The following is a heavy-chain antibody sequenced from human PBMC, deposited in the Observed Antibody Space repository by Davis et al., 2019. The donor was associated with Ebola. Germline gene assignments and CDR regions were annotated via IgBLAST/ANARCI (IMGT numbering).Heavy chain of an antibody. D-gene: IGHD6-19*01. CDR2: IKQDGSEK. J-gene: IGHJ4*02. CDR1: GFSFSSYW. Sequence: PGGSLRLSCAASGFSFSSYWMSWVRQAPGKGLEWVASIKQDGSEKYYVDSVKGRFTISRDNAKNSLYLQMNSLRAEDTAVYYCARDRQWLASSHFDYWGQGTLVTVSS. CDR3: ARDRQWLASSHFDY. V-gene: IGHV3-7*03.